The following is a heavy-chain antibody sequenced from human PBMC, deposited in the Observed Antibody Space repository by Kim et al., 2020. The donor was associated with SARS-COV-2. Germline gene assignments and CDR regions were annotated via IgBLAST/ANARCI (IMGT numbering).Heavy chain of an antibody. J-gene: IGHJ1*01. CDR3: ARVGQWIRAEYFQY. Sequence: GESLKISCKGSGYMFSNYWIGWVRQMPGKGLEWMGIIYPGDSDTKYSPSFQGQVTISADKSITTVYLQWSSLKASDTAMYYCARVGQWIRAEYFQYWGQGTLVTVSS. V-gene: IGHV5-51*01. CDR1: GYMFSNYW. CDR2: IYPGDSDT. D-gene: IGHD6-19*01.